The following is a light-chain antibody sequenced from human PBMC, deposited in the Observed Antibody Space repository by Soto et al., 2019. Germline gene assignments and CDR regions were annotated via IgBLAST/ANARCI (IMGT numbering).Light chain of an antibody. CDR2: DVT. Sequence: QSALTQPASVSGSPGQSITISCTGTSSDVGGYNYVSWYQHHPDKAPKLVIYDVTNRPSGVSYRFSGSKSGNTASLTISGLQAEDEADYYCNSYTESNTPFVFGTGTKLTVL. CDR1: SSDVGGYNY. J-gene: IGLJ1*01. V-gene: IGLV2-14*03. CDR3: NSYTESNTPFV.